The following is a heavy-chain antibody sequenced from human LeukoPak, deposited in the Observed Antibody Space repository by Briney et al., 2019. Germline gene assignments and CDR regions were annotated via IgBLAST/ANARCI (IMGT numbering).Heavy chain of an antibody. CDR1: GASVSSSSYY. CDR2: IYYSGST. J-gene: IGHJ3*02. D-gene: IGHD6-6*01. V-gene: IGHV4-39*07. Sequence: SETLSLTCTVSGASVSSSSYYWGWIRQPPGKGLEWIGSIYYSGSTYYNPSLKGRVTISVDTSKNQFSLKLSSVTAADTAVYYCARDQDDGYSSSYQLAFDIWGQGTMVTVSS. CDR3: ARDQDDGYSSSYQLAFDI.